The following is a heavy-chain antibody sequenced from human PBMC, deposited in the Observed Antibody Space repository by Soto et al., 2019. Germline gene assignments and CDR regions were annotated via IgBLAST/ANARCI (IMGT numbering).Heavy chain of an antibody. Sequence: ASVKVSCKASGYTFTGYYMHWVRQAPGQGLEWMGWINPNSGGTNYAQKFQGRVTMTRDTSISTAYMELSRLRSDGTAVYYCARALTLYDYVWGSYRTNWFDPWGQGTLVTVS. CDR3: ARALTLYDYVWGSYRTNWFDP. V-gene: IGHV1-2*02. CDR1: GYTFTGYY. D-gene: IGHD3-16*02. J-gene: IGHJ5*02. CDR2: INPNSGGT.